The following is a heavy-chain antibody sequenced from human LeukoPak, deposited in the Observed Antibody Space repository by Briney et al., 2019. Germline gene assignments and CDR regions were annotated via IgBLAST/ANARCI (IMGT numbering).Heavy chain of an antibody. Sequence: AGGSLRLSCAASGSTVSINYMTGVRQAPGKGLEWVSVIYSGGSTYSADSVKGRFTISRDNSKNTLFLQMNSLRAEDTAVYYCARGASTASDAFDIWGQGTMVTVSS. CDR2: IYSGGST. CDR1: GSTVSINY. CDR3: ARGASTASDAFDI. D-gene: IGHD5-18*01. J-gene: IGHJ3*02. V-gene: IGHV3-66*01.